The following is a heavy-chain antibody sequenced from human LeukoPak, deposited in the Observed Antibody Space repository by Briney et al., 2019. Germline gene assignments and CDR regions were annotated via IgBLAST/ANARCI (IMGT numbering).Heavy chain of an antibody. Sequence: ESLKISCKGSGYIFTSYWIGWVRQMPGKGLEWMGIIYPGDSDTRYSPSFQGQVTISADKSISTAYLQWSSLKASDTAMYYCARRRYYDSSGYNWFDPWGQGTLVTVSS. CDR3: ARRRYYDSSGYNWFDP. J-gene: IGHJ5*02. CDR1: GYIFTSYW. V-gene: IGHV5-51*01. D-gene: IGHD3-22*01. CDR2: IYPGDSDT.